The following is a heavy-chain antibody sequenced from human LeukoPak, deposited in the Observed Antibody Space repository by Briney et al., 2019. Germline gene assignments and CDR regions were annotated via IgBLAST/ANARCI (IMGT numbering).Heavy chain of an antibody. CDR3: ARDPEYCSGGSCYRYIWFDP. CDR2: INWNGGST. V-gene: IGHV3-20*04. Sequence: GGSLRLSCAASGFTFDDYGMSWVRQAPGKGLEWVSGINWNGGSTGYADSVKGRFTISRDNAKNSLYLQMNSLRAEDTALYYCARDPEYCSGGSCYRYIWFDPWGQGTPVTVSS. D-gene: IGHD2-15*01. CDR1: GFTFDDYG. J-gene: IGHJ5*02.